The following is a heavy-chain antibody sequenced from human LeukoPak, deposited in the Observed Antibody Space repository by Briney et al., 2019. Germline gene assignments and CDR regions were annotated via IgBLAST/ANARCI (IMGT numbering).Heavy chain of an antibody. Sequence: GGSLRLSCAASGFTFSSYSMNWVRQAPGKGLEWVSYISSSSSTIYYADSVKGRFTISRDNAKNSLYLQMNSLRAEDTAVYYCAGSTYDSSGYYYFDYWGQGTLVTVSS. CDR2: ISSSSSTI. D-gene: IGHD3-22*01. V-gene: IGHV3-48*04. CDR3: AGSTYDSSGYYYFDY. CDR1: GFTFSSYS. J-gene: IGHJ4*02.